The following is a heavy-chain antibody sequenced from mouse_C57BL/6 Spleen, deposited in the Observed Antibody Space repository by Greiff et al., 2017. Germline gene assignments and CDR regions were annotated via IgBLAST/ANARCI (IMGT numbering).Heavy chain of an antibody. CDR2: IYPGDGDT. V-gene: IGHV1-82*01. J-gene: IGHJ4*01. Sequence: QVQLQQSGPELVKPGASVKISCKASGYAFSSSWMNWVKQRPGKGLEWIGRIYPGDGDTNYNGKFKGKATLTAAKSSSTAYMQLSSLTSEDSAVYFCARAGAITTVVAMDYAMDYWGQGTSVTVSS. D-gene: IGHD1-1*01. CDR3: ARAGAITTVVAMDYAMDY. CDR1: GYAFSSSW.